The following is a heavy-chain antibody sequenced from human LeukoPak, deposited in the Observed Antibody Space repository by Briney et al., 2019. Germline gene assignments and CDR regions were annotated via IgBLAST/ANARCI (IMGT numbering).Heavy chain of an antibody. V-gene: IGHV1-24*01. CDR2: FDPEHGET. CDR3: ATDPGGYCNADGCYSVDY. CDR1: GYTLTELS. D-gene: IGHD2-15*01. Sequence: ASVRVSCKVSGYTLTELSMHWVRQAPGKGLEWMGGFDPEHGETVYAQKFQGRLTMTEDTSTHTAYMELSSLRSDDTAVYYCATDPGGYCNADGCYSVDYWGQGTLVTVSS. J-gene: IGHJ4*02.